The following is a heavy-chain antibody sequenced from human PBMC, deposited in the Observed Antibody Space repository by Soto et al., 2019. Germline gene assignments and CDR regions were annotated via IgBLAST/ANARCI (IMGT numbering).Heavy chain of an antibody. CDR2: IIPIFGTA. V-gene: IGHV1-69*01. J-gene: IGHJ6*02. Sequence: VSCTSVGDSLRSAAGSWGRQANGQGLEWMGGIIPIFGTANYAQKFQGRVTITADESTSTAYMELSSLRSEDTAVYYGARVVPAAIGLYSCMDGWGQGTTVTVSS. CDR1: GDSLRSAA. CDR3: ARVVPAAIGLYSCMDG. D-gene: IGHD2-2*01.